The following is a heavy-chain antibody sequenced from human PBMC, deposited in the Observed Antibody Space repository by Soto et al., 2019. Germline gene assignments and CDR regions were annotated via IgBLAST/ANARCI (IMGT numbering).Heavy chain of an antibody. J-gene: IGHJ6*02. V-gene: IGHV1-69*01. CDR2: IIPIFGTA. D-gene: IGHD6-6*01. CDR1: GGTFSSYA. Sequence: QVQLVQSGAEVKKPGSSVKVSCKASGGTFSSYAISWVRQAPGQGLEWMGGIIPIFGTANYAQKFQGRVTITADESTSTAYMALSSLRSEDTAVYYCARQGGAAPDYYYYYGMDVWGQGTTVTVSS. CDR3: ARQGGAAPDYYYYYGMDV.